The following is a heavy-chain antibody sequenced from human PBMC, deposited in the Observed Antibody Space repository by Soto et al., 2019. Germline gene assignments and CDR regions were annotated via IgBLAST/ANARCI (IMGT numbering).Heavy chain of an antibody. Sequence: QVQLVQSGAEVKKPGASVKVSCKASGYTFTSYDINWVRQATGQGLEWMGWMDPNSGNTAYAQKCQGTDTMTRNTSISTAYMELSSLRSEDTAVYYCARERTGPTDFDYWGQGTLVTVSS. D-gene: IGHD1-7*01. CDR2: MDPNSGNT. J-gene: IGHJ4*02. CDR1: GYTFTSYD. V-gene: IGHV1-8*01. CDR3: ARERTGPTDFDY.